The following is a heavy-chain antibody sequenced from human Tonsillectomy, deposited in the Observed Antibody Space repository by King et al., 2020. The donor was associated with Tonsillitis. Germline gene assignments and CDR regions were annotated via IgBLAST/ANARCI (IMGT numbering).Heavy chain of an antibody. D-gene: IGHD2-21*02. CDR3: AGGGVTAPLYYCCGMDV. J-gene: IGHJ6*02. CDR2: INPGGGST. V-gene: IGHV1-46*01. CDR1: GYNFTSNY. Sequence: QLVQSGAEVKRPGASVKVSCKASGYNFTSNYVHWVRQAPGQGLEWMGIINPGGGSTSYAQKFQGRVTMTRDTSTSTVFMELSGLRSEDTAVYYCAGGGVTAPLYYCCGMDVWGQGTTVTVSS.